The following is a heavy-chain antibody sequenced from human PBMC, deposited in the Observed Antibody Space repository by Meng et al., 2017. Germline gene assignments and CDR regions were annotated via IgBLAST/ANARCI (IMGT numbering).Heavy chain of an antibody. J-gene: IGHJ6*02. V-gene: IGHV4-4*07. D-gene: IGHD2-2*02. Sequence: SETLSLTCTVSGGSISSYYWSWIRQPAGKGLEWIGRIYTSGSTNYNPSLKSRVTMSVDTSKNQFSLKLSSVTAADTAVYYCARGVVVPAAIGLYYGKDVWGQGTTVTVSS. CDR2: IYTSGST. CDR1: GGSISSYY. CDR3: ARGVVVPAAIGLYYGKDV.